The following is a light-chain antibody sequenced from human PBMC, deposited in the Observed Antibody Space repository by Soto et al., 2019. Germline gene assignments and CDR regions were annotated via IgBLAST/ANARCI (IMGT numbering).Light chain of an antibody. CDR3: SSYACSSTLV. Sequence: QSVLTQPASVSGSPGQSITISCTGTSSDVGGYNYVSWYQQHPGKAPKLMIYDVSNRPSGGSNRFSGSKSGNTASLTISGLEAEDEADYYCSSYACSSTLVFGGGTQLTVL. V-gene: IGLV2-14*01. CDR2: DVS. J-gene: IGLJ2*01. CDR1: SSDVGGYNY.